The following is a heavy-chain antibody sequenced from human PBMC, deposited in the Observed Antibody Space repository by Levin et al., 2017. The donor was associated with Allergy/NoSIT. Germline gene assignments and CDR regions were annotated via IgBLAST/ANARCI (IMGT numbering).Heavy chain of an antibody. CDR1: GFTFSSYA. CDR2: ISGSGGYT. CDR3: AKDDSGYDSWGGPFDY. J-gene: IGHJ4*02. D-gene: IGHD5-12*01. V-gene: IGHV3-23*01. Sequence: PGESLKISCAASGFTFSSYAMSWVRQAPGKGLEWVSAISGSGGYTYYADSVKGRFTISRDNSKKTLYLQMNSLRAEDTAVYYCAKDDSGYDSWGGPFDYWGQGTLVTVSS.